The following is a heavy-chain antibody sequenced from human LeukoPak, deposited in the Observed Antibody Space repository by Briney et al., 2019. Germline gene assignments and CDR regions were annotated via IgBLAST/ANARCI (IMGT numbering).Heavy chain of an antibody. CDR2: ISWNSGSI. J-gene: IGHJ5*02. V-gene: IGHV3-9*01. CDR1: GFTFDDYA. Sequence: SLRLSCAASGFTFDDYAMNWVRQAPGKGLEWDSGISWNSGSIGYADSVKGRFTISRDNAKNSLYLQMNSLRAEDTALYYCAKGRGYSYGYLFGWFDPWGQGTLVTVSS. D-gene: IGHD5-18*01. CDR3: AKGRGYSYGYLFGWFDP.